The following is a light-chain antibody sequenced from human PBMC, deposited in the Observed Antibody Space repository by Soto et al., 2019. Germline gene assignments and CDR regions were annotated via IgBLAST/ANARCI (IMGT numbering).Light chain of an antibody. CDR1: RNIFYSSNNEDY. Sequence: DIVMTQSPDSLAVSLGERATINCKSSRNIFYSSNNEDYLAWYQQKPGQPPKLLFYGASIRQSGVPDRFSGSGYGTDFPLTISSLQAEDVAVYYCQQYYGSWTFGQGTKVEIK. V-gene: IGKV4-1*01. CDR3: QQYYGSWT. J-gene: IGKJ1*01. CDR2: GAS.